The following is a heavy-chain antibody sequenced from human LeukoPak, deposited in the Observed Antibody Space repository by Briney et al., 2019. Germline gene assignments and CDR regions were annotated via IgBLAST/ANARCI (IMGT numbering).Heavy chain of an antibody. D-gene: IGHD3-16*01. CDR1: GGSISSSNW. CDR2: INHSGST. CDR3: ARGPRWGS. V-gene: IGHV4-4*02. J-gene: IGHJ4*02. Sequence: SGTLSLTCAVSGGSISSSNWWSWVRQPPGKGLEWIGEINHSGSTNYNPSLKSRVTISVDTSKNQFSLKLSSVTAADTAVYYCARGPRWGSWGQGTLVTVSS.